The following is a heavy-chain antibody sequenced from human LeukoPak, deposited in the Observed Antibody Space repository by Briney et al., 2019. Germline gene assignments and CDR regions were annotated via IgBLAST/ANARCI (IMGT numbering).Heavy chain of an antibody. CDR1: GYTFPGYY. CDR2: INPNSGGT. V-gene: IGHV1-2*04. J-gene: IGHJ4*02. Sequence: ASVKVSRKASGYTFPGYYMHWVRQAPGPGVGGVGWINPNSGGTNYAQKFQGWVTMTRDTSISTAYMELSRLRSDDTAVYYCARELYSSSGYYFDYWGQGTLVTVSS. D-gene: IGHD6-13*01. CDR3: ARELYSSSGYYFDY.